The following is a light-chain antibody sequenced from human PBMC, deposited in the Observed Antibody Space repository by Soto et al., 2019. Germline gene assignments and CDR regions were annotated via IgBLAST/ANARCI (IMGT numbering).Light chain of an antibody. V-gene: IGKV1-5*03. CDR2: KAS. CDR3: QHYNSYSEA. J-gene: IGKJ1*01. CDR1: QTISSW. Sequence: DIQMTQSPSTLSGSVGDRVTITCLASQTISSWLAWYQQKPGKAPKLLIYKASTLKSGVPSRFRGSGSGTEFTLTISSLQPDDFATYYCQHYNSYSEAFGQGTKVDIK.